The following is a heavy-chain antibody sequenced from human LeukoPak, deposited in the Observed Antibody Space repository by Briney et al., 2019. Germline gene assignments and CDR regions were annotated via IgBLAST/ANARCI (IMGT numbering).Heavy chain of an antibody. V-gene: IGHV3-23*01. Sequence: GGSLRLSCAPSGFTFSSYAMSWVRQAPGKGLEWVSSISGSGGSTYYADYVKGRFTISRDNSKSTLDLQMNSLTAEDTAVYYCAKSSLVTPYDYWGQGTLVSVSS. CDR3: AKSSLVTPYDY. D-gene: IGHD2-15*01. CDR2: ISGSGGST. CDR1: GFTFSSYA. J-gene: IGHJ4*02.